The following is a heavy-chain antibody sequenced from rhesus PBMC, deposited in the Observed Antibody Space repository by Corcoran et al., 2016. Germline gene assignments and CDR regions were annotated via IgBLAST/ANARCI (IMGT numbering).Heavy chain of an antibody. Sequence: EVQLVESGGALAQPGGSLRLPCAASGFTFDDYAMSWVRQAPGKGLEWVSRISWNSGTIYYADSVKGRFTISRDNAKNSLFLQMDRLRAEDTAVYYCTRESDGSLDVWGRGVLVTVSS. J-gene: IGHJ5-2*02. D-gene: IGHD3-22*01. V-gene: IGHV3-134*01. CDR3: TRESDGSLDV. CDR2: ISWNSGTI. CDR1: GFTFDDYA.